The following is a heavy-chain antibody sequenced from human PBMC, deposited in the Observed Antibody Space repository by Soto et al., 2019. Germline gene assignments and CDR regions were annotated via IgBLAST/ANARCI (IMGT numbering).Heavy chain of an antibody. Sequence: EVQLVESGGGLVKPGGSLRLSCAASGFTFSSYSMNWVRQAPGRGLEWVSSISSSSTYIYYPDSVKGRCTISRDNAKNSLYLQINSMRADDTAVYYCARDHPNMHGESLWGQGTLEIVSS. V-gene: IGHV3-21*01. J-gene: IGHJ4*02. D-gene: IGHD3-10*01. CDR3: ARDHPNMHGESL. CDR2: ISSSSTYI. CDR1: GFTFSSYS.